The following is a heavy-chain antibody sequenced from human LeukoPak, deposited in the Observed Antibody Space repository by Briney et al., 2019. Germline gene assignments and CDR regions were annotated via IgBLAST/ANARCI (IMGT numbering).Heavy chain of an antibody. V-gene: IGHV1-18*01. CDR1: GYIFTSYG. D-gene: IGHD3-22*01. CDR2: VNGYNGNT. Sequence: ASVKVSCKASGYIFTSYGISWVRQAPGQGLEWMGWVNGYNGNTNHAQMFEGRITMNIDTSTSTAYMELRGLRSDDTAVYYCARDTFRSYYHSSGYFGWFDPWGQGTPVTVSS. J-gene: IGHJ5*02. CDR3: ARDTFRSYYHSSGYFGWFDP.